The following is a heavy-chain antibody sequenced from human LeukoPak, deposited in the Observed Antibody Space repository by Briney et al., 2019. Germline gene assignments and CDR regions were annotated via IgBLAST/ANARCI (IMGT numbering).Heavy chain of an antibody. J-gene: IGHJ4*02. CDR3: ARGLASGYPPIPFDY. V-gene: IGHV4-4*02. CDR2: ITYDGST. D-gene: IGHD3-3*01. Sequence: SETLSLTCAVSGGSISRSNWWSWVRQPPGKGLEWIGEITYDGSTNYNPSLKSRVTISVDTSKIQFTLDLSSVTAADTAVHYCARGLASGYPPIPFDYWGQGTQVTVSS. CDR1: GGSISRSNW.